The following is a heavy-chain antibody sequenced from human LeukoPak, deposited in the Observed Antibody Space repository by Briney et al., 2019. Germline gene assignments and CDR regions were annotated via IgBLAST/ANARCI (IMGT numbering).Heavy chain of an antibody. D-gene: IGHD6-13*01. CDR1: GFTFSTCT. CDR3: AKDRAQQLVLDF. J-gene: IGHJ4*02. CDR2: IIGSGSST. Sequence: GGSLRLSCAASGFTFSTCTMSWVRQAPGKGLKWVSAIIGSGSSTYYADSVKGRFTISRDNSKNTLFLQMNSLRAEDTAVYYCAKDRAQQLVLDFWGQGTLVTVSS. V-gene: IGHV3-23*01.